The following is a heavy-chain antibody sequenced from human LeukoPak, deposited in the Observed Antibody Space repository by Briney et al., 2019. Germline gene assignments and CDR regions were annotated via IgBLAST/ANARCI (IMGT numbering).Heavy chain of an antibody. V-gene: IGHV4-59*08. CDR3: ARLGSSTRYYYYYGMDV. CDR2: IYYSGST. D-gene: IGHD6-13*01. J-gene: IGHJ6*02. CDR1: GGSISSYY. Sequence: SETLSLTCTVSGGSISSYYWSWIRQPPGKGLEWIGYIYYSGSTNYNPSLKSRVTISVDTSKNQFSLKLSSVTAADTAVYYCARLGSSTRYYYYYGMDVWGQGTTATVSS.